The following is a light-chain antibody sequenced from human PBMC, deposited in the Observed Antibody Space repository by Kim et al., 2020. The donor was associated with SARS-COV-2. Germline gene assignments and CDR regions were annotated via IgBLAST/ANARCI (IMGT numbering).Light chain of an antibody. V-gene: IGKV3-11*01. CDR2: DTS. CDR1: RPVTTY. CDR3: QQRDDWPPVYT. J-gene: IGKJ2*01. Sequence: SPGERATLSCRASRPVTTYLAWYQQKPGQAPRLLIYDTSNRASGTPARFSGSGSGTDFTLTISSLEPEDFAVYYCQQRDDWPPVYTFGQGTKLEIK.